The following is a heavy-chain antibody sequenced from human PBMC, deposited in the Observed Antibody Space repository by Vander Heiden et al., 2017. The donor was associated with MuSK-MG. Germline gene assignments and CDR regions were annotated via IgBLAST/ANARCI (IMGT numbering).Heavy chain of an antibody. D-gene: IGHD2-8*01. CDR1: GDSVSSNRGA. J-gene: IGHJ3*02. Sequence: QAHLQQSGPGLVKPSQTLSLTCAISGDSVSSNRGAWNWIRQSPSRGLEWLGRTYHRSEWFNDYAVAVKSRITINADTAKNQVSMLLNSVTTEEKAVYYCGRQFRDFTNYQGIDMWGQGTMVTVSS. CDR2: TYHRSEWFN. CDR3: GRQFRDFTNYQGIDM. V-gene: IGHV6-1*01.